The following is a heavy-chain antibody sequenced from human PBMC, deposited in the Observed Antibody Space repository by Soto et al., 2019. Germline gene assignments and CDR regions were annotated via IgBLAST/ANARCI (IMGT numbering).Heavy chain of an antibody. CDR2: INHAGST. D-gene: IGHD2-15*01. V-gene: IGHV4-34*01. CDR3: AREVVAPTNSFDP. J-gene: IGHJ5*02. Sequence: QVQLHQWGAGLVKPSETLSLTCAVYGESFNAYYWSWIRQPPGKGLEWIGKINHAGSTNYNPSLKSRVTMSVDASKNQFSLNLTSVTAADTAVYYCAREVVAPTNSFDPWGQGTLVTVSS. CDR1: GESFNAYY.